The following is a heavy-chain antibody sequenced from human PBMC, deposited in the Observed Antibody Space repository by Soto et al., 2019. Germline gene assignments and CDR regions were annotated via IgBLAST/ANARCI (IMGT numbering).Heavy chain of an antibody. J-gene: IGHJ4*02. CDR3: ARDKITGLFDY. D-gene: IGHD2-8*02. CDR1: GGSFSGYY. Sequence: PSETLSLTSAVYGGSFSGYYWTWIRQPPGPGLEWIGEINHRGSTNYNSSFKSRVTILVDTFKNQFSLKLTSVTAADTAVYYCARDKITGLFDYWGQGTLVTVSS. CDR2: INHRGST. V-gene: IGHV4-34*01.